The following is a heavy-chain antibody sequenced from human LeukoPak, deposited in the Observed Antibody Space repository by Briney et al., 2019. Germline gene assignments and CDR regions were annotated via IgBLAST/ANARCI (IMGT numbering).Heavy chain of an antibody. CDR1: GYTFTTSD. J-gene: IGHJ4*02. Sequence: ASVKVSCKASGYTFTTSDINWVRQATGQGLEWMGWMNPNSGGTNYAQKFQGRATMTRDTSISTAYMELSRLRSDDTAVYYCARDWGGRYFDYWGQGTLVTVSS. CDR2: MNPNSGGT. D-gene: IGHD3-10*01. CDR3: ARDWGGRYFDY. V-gene: IGHV1-2*02.